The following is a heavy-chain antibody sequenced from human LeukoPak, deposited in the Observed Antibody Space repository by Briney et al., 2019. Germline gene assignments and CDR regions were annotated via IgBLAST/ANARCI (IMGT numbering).Heavy chain of an antibody. CDR2: ISGSGGST. V-gene: IGHV3-23*01. Sequence: GGSLRLSCAASGFTFSSYAMSWVRQAPGKGLEWVSAISGSGGSTSYAQKFQGRVTMTRDTSPSTVYMELSSLRSEDTAVYYCARGLDWFDPWGQGTLVTVSS. CDR3: ARGLDWFDP. J-gene: IGHJ5*02. CDR1: GFTFSSYA.